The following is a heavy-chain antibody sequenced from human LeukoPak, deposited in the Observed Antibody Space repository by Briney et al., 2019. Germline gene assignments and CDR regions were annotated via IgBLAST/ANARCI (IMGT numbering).Heavy chain of an antibody. V-gene: IGHV3-21*01. D-gene: IGHD6-13*01. Sequence: GGSLRLSCAASGFTFSSYSMNWVRQAPGKGLEWVSSISSSSSYIYYADSVKGRFTISRDNAKNSLYLQMNSLRAEDTAVYYCAREEKKAAAGGDYWSQGTLVTVSS. CDR2: ISSSSSYI. CDR3: AREEKKAAAGGDY. J-gene: IGHJ4*02. CDR1: GFTFSSYS.